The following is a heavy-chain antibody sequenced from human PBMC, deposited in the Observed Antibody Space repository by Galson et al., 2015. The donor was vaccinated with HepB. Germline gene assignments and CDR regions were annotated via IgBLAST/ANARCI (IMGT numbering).Heavy chain of an antibody. CDR1: GFTFSSYG. J-gene: IGHJ4*02. CDR2: IWYDGSNK. Sequence: SLRLSCAASGFTFSSYGMHWVRQAPGKGLEWVAVIWYDGSNKYYADSVKGRFTISRDNSKNTLYLQMNSLRAEDTAVYYCARDLGVTGLRFLEWLSSGFDYWGQGTLVTVSS. V-gene: IGHV3-33*01. D-gene: IGHD3-3*01. CDR3: ARDLGVTGLRFLEWLSSGFDY.